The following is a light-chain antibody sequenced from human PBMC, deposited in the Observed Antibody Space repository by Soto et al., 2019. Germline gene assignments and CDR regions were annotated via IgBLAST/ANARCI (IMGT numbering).Light chain of an antibody. Sequence: QSALTQPASVSGSPGQSITISCTGTNSDVGAYPYVSWYQQHPGNAPKLLIYEYADRPSGVSDRFSGSKSGNTASLTISALQAEDEAVYYCSSYATSGTNVIFGGGTKLTVL. CDR3: SSYATSGTNVI. CDR2: EYA. CDR1: NSDVGAYPY. J-gene: IGLJ2*01. V-gene: IGLV2-14*03.